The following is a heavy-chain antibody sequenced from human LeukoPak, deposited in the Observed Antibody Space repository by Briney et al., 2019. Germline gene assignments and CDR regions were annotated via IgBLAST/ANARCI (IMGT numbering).Heavy chain of an antibody. J-gene: IGHJ6*03. CDR1: GGSISSYY. D-gene: IGHD3-9*01. V-gene: IGHV4-59*01. CDR3: ARANSNYDILTGYYYYYMDV. Sequence: SETLSLTCTVSGGSISSYYWSWIRQPPGKGLEWIGYIYYSGSTNYNPSLKSRVTMSVDTSKNQISLKLSSVTAADTAVYYCARANSNYDILTGYYYYYMDVWGKGTTVTISS. CDR2: IYYSGST.